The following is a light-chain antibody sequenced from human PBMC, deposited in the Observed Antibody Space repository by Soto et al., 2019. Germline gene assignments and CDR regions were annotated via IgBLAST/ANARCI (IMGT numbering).Light chain of an antibody. V-gene: IGKV2-24*01. CDR1: QSLVHSDGTTY. J-gene: IGKJ1*01. CDR2: KIS. CDR3: LQATQFPFA. Sequence: DIVMTQTPLSSPVTLGQPASISCRSRQSLVHSDGTTYLSWLQQRPGQPPRLLIDKISNRFSGGPNKFSGSGAGIDFTLTVSRVEAKDVRVYYCLQATQFPFAFGQGTKVEIK.